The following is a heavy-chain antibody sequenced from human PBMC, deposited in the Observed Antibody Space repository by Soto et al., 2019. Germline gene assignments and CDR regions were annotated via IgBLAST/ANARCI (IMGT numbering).Heavy chain of an antibody. CDR3: ARDPPSSGATHNSFDY. Sequence: PSETLSLTCTVSGGSISSTSYYWGWIRQTPGKGLEWIASIYYSGSTYYNPSLKSRVSISVHTSKNQFSLKLASVTAADTAVYYCARDPPSSGATHNSFDYWGQGTLVTVSS. CDR1: GGSISSTSYY. CDR2: IYYSGST. J-gene: IGHJ4*02. D-gene: IGHD2-15*01. V-gene: IGHV4-39*02.